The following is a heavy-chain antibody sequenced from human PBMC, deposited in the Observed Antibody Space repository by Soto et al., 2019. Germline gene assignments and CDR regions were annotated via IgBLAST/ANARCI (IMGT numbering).Heavy chain of an antibody. V-gene: IGHV3-21*06. D-gene: IGHD4-17*01. J-gene: IGHJ3*01. CDR2: VSGSSSYI. Sequence: GGSLRLSCGGSGFNCINFNMIWVRQAPGKGLEWVSSVSGSSSYIYYADSVKGRFTVSRDNANNLVFLQMNGLRPEDTAMYYCARDLRGHYGPWGQGTMVTVSS. CDR3: ARDLRGHYGP. CDR1: GFNCINFN.